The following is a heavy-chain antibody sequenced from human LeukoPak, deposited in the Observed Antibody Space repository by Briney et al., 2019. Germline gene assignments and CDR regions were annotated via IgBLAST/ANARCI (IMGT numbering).Heavy chain of an antibody. D-gene: IGHD3-9*01. CDR3: ATDQRVYEILTGFYF. V-gene: IGHV1-2*02. CDR2: INPNSGGT. J-gene: IGHJ4*02. CDR1: GYTFTGYY. Sequence: ASVKVSCKTSGYTFTGYYIHWVRQAPGQGPECMGWINPNSGGTDYAQKFQGRVTMTRDTSISTAYMELTSLRSDDTAVYYCATDQRVYEILTGFYFWGQGTLVTVSS.